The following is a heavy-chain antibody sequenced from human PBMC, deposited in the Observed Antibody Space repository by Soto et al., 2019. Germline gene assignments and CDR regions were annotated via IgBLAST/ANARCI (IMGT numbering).Heavy chain of an antibody. V-gene: IGHV3-53*01. CDR2: IYSGGSK. CDR3: ARGGEDYGDSLLEYFQD. J-gene: IGHJ1*01. D-gene: IGHD4-17*01. CDR1: GFTVSTNY. Sequence: EVQLVESGGGLIQPGGSLRLSCAASGFTVSTNYMNWVRQARGKGLEWVSAIYSGGSKYYADSVKGRFTISRDNFKNTLFLQMKSLRAEDTAVYYCARGGEDYGDSLLEYFQDWGQGTLVTVSS.